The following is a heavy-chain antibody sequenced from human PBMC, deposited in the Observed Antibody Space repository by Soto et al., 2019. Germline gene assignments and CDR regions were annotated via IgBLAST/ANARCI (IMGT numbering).Heavy chain of an antibody. V-gene: IGHV5-51*01. CDR1: AYSFTSYW. CDR2: IYPGDSDT. J-gene: IGHJ3*02. Sequence: GESLKISCKGSAYSFTSYWIGWVRQMPGKGLEWMGIIYPGDSDTRYSPSFQGQVTISADKSINTAYLQWSSLKASDTAMYYCAWSMTTVTTDGAFDIWGQGAMVTVSS. CDR3: AWSMTTVTTDGAFDI. D-gene: IGHD4-4*01.